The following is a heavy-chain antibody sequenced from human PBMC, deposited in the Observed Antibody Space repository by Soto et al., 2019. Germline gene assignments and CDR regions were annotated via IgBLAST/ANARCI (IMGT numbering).Heavy chain of an antibody. CDR1: GFIFEDYD. Sequence: EVQLVASGGVVVQPGGALRLSCAASGFIFEDYDMNWVRQVPGKGLEWIDRISWGGGSTYYVDSVNGRFTISRDKYKNSLHLQMNSLRAEDTAVYYCAILSGAMDVWGKGTTVTVYS. CDR2: ISWGGGST. J-gene: IGHJ6*04. V-gene: IGHV3-43D*04. CDR3: AILSGAMDV. D-gene: IGHD2-15*01.